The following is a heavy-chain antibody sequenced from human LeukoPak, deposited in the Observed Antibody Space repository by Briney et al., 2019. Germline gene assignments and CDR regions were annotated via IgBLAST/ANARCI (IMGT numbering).Heavy chain of an antibody. CDR1: GGTFSSYA. Sequence: SVKVSCKASGGTFSSYAISWVRQAPGQGLEWMGGIIPIFGTANYAQKFQGRVTITADESTSTAYMELSSLRSDDTAVYYCARVFAYYYDSSGYYYFDYWGQGTLVTVSS. V-gene: IGHV1-69*13. D-gene: IGHD3-22*01. CDR3: ARVFAYYYDSSGYYYFDY. CDR2: IIPIFGTA. J-gene: IGHJ4*02.